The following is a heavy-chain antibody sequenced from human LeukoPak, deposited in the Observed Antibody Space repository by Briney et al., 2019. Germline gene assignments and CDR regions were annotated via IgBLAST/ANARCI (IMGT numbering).Heavy chain of an antibody. J-gene: IGHJ5*02. CDR1: GYTFTSYG. Sequence: ASVKVSCKASGYTFTSYGISWVRQAPGQGLEWMGCISAYNGNTNYAQKLQGRVTMTTDTSTSTAYMELRSLRSDDTAVYYCARGFSDDFWSGYPNWFDPWGQGTLVTVSS. CDR2: ISAYNGNT. D-gene: IGHD3-3*01. CDR3: ARGFSDDFWSGYPNWFDP. V-gene: IGHV1-18*01.